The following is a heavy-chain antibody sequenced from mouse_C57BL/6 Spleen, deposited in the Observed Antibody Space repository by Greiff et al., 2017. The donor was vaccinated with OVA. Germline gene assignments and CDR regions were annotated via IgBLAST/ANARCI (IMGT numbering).Heavy chain of an antibody. CDR1: GYTFTSYW. J-gene: IGHJ3*01. D-gene: IGHD2-3*01. CDR2: IHPNSGST. Sequence: QVQLQQPGAELVKPGASVKLSCKASGYTFTSYWMHWVKQRPGQGLEWIGMIHPNSGSTNYNEKFKSKATLTVDKSSTTAYMQLSSLTSEDSAVYYCARPDGYPFAYWGQGTLVTVSA. CDR3: ARPDGYPFAY. V-gene: IGHV1-64*01.